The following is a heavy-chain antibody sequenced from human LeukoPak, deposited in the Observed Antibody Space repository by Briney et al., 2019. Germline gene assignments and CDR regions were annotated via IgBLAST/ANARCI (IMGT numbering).Heavy chain of an antibody. V-gene: IGHV3-30-3*01. CDR2: ISYDGSNK. Sequence: GGSLRLSCAASGFTFSSYAMHWVRQAPGKGLEWVAVISYDGSNKYYADSVKGRFTISRDNSKNTLYLQMNSLRAEDTAVCYCAKEGGDYYDILTGLFDYWGQGTLVTVSS. J-gene: IGHJ4*02. CDR1: GFTFSSYA. CDR3: AKEGGDYYDILTGLFDY. D-gene: IGHD3-9*01.